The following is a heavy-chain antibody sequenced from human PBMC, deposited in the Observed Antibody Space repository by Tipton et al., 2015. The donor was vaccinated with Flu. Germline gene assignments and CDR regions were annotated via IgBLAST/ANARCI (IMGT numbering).Heavy chain of an antibody. CDR3: ARQDCTTSTCYIDY. D-gene: IGHD2-2*02. CDR2: IYPDDSDT. V-gene: IGHV5-51*01. CDR1: GDSFISYW. Sequence: QLVQSGAEVKKPGESLKISCKGSGDSFISYWIGWVRQMPGKGLEWMGIIYPDDSDTRYSPSFQGQVTISADKSLNTAYLQWSSLKASDTAMCYCARQDCTTSTCYIDYWGQGTLVTVSS. J-gene: IGHJ4*02.